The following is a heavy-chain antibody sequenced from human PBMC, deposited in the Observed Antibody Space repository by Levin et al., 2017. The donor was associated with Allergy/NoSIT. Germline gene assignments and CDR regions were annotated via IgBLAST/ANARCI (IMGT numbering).Heavy chain of an antibody. CDR3: ASRHVDTAMVKDDFEI. D-gene: IGHD5-18*01. CDR1: GFTFSSYA. Sequence: GGSLRLSCAASGFTFSSYAMHWVRQAPGKGLEWVAVISYDGSNKYYADSVKGRFTISRDNSKNTLYLQMNSLRAEDTAVYYCASRHVDTAMVKDDFEIWGQGTMVTVSS. J-gene: IGHJ3*02. CDR2: ISYDGSNK. V-gene: IGHV3-30-3*01.